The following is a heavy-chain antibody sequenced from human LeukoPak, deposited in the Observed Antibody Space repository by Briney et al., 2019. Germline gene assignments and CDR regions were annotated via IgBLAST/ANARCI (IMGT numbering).Heavy chain of an antibody. V-gene: IGHV1-58*02. J-gene: IGHJ6*02. CDR3: ARGHYYDSSGYYRSQSGYYYGMDV. CDR2: IVVGSGNT. Sequence: SVKVSCKASGFTFTSSAMQWVRQARGQRLEWIGWIVVGSGNTNYAQKFQERVTITRDMSTSTAYMELSSLRSEDTAVYYCARGHYYDSSGYYRSQSGYYYGMDVWGQGTTVTVSS. D-gene: IGHD3-22*01. CDR1: GFTFTSSA.